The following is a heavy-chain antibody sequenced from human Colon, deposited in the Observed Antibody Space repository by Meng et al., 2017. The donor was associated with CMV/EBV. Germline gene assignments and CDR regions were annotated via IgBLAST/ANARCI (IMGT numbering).Heavy chain of an antibody. CDR2: ISAYTGDT. D-gene: IGHD1-26*01. CDR1: GSTFTNYG. J-gene: IGHJ1*01. Sequence: VQLVPSGGWVKKPGASVKVSIQASGSTFTNYGISWVRQAPGQGLEWMGWISAYTGDTYYAQKFQGRVTMTTYTSTSTASMELRSLRSDDTAVYYCVRESQSGSYIYLQHWGQGTLVTVSS. V-gene: IGHV1-18*01. CDR3: VRESQSGSYIYLQH.